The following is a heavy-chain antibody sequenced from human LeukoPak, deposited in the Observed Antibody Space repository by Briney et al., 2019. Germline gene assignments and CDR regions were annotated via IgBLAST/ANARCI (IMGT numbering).Heavy chain of an antibody. V-gene: IGHV4-61*01. Sequence: PETLSLTCTVSGGSVSSGSYYWSWIRQPPGKGLEWIGYIYYSGSTNYNPSLKSRVTISVDTSKNQFSLKLSSVTAADTAVYYCAADYGDYGWFDPWGQGTLVTVSS. CDR2: IYYSGST. CDR1: GGSVSSGSYY. CDR3: AADYGDYGWFDP. D-gene: IGHD4-17*01. J-gene: IGHJ5*02.